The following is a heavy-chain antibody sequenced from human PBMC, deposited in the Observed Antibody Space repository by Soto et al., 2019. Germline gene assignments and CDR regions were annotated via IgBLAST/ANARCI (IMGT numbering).Heavy chain of an antibody. V-gene: IGHV3-30*18. Sequence: PGGSLRLSCAASGFTFSSYGMHWVRQAPGKGLEWVAVISYDGSNKYYADSVKGRFTISRDNSKNTLYLQMNSLRAEDTAVYYSTKDSGDYAVYYYYGMDVWGQGTTVTVSS. J-gene: IGHJ6*02. CDR2: ISYDGSNK. CDR3: TKDSGDYAVYYYYGMDV. CDR1: GFTFSSYG. D-gene: IGHD4-17*01.